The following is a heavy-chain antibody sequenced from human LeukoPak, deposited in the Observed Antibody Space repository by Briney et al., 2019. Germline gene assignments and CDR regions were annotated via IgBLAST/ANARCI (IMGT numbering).Heavy chain of an antibody. J-gene: IGHJ4*02. CDR3: ATIKRYDTGRSASVGIDH. V-gene: IGHV3-23*01. D-gene: IGHD2-15*01. CDR2: ISGSGGST. CDR1: GFTFSSYA. Sequence: PGGSLRLSCAASGFTFSSYAMSWVRQAPGKGLEWVSAISGSGGSTYYADSVKGRFTISRDNSKNTLYLQMNSLRAEDTAVYYCATIKRYDTGRSASVGIDHWGQGTLVTVSS.